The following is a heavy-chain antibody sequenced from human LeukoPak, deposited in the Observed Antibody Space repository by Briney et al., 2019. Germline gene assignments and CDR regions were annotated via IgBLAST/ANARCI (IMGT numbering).Heavy chain of an antibody. CDR2: INHSGST. CDR3: ATGLKVVVTTDY. Sequence: PSETLSLTCAVYGGSFSGYYWSWIRQPPGKGLEWIGEINHSGSTNYNPSLKSRVTISVDTSKNQFSLKLSSVTAADTAVYYCATGLKVVVTTDYWGQGTLVTVSS. V-gene: IGHV4-34*01. CDR1: GGSFSGYY. J-gene: IGHJ4*02. D-gene: IGHD2-21*02.